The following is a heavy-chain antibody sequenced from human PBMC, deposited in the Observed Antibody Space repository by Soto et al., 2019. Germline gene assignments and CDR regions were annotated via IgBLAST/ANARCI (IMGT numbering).Heavy chain of an antibody. CDR2: FIHIGST. Sequence: PSETLSLTCAVDGGSFSGDYWSWMRQPPGKVMEFIGEFIHIGSTNYTPSLKSRVTISVDTSKNQFSLKLSSVTAADTAVYYCARGAPDYGSGSYYNVINYYYGMDVWGQGTTVS. D-gene: IGHD3-10*01. CDR3: ARGAPDYGSGSYYNVINYYYGMDV. J-gene: IGHJ6*02. V-gene: IGHV4-34*01. CDR1: GGSFSGDY.